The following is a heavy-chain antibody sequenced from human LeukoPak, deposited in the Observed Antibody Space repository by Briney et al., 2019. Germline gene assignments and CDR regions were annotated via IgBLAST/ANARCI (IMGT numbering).Heavy chain of an antibody. CDR3: ARLYYGSWSSRWFDP. D-gene: IGHD3-10*01. V-gene: IGHV5-51*01. Sequence: GESLKISCKGSGYSFTSYWIGWVRQMPGKGLEWMGIIYPGDSDTRYSPSFQGQVTISADKSISTAYLQWSSLKASDTAMYYCARLYYGSWSSRWFDPWGQGTLVTVSS. J-gene: IGHJ5*02. CDR1: GYSFTSYW. CDR2: IYPGDSDT.